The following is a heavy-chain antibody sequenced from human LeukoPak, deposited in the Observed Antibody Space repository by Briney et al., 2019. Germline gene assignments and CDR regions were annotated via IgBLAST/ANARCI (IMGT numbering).Heavy chain of an antibody. CDR1: GFTFLKSA. CDR3: S. CDR2: IVVGSGNT. J-gene: IGHJ5*02. Sequence: SVRVSCKDSGFTFLKSAVQWVRQTRGQRLEWIGWIVVGSGNTTYAQKFSERVSITRDTSTNTAYMESCVADVVSAVGVLASWGQGTLVTVSS. D-gene: IGHD2-15*01. V-gene: IGHV1-58*01.